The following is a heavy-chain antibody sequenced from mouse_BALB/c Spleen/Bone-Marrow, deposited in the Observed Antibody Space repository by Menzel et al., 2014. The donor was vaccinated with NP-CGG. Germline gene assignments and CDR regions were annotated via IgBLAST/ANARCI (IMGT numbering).Heavy chain of an antibody. V-gene: IGHV4-1*02. Sequence: EVQVVGSGGGLVQPGGSLKLSCAASGFDFSRYRMSWVRQAPGKGLEWIGEINPDSSTINYTPSLKDKFIISRDNAKNTLALQMSRVRSEDAGLYYCARCGYYGFLHYWGQGTTLTVSS. J-gene: IGHJ2*01. D-gene: IGHD1-1*01. CDR3: ARCGYYGFLHY. CDR2: INPDSSTI. CDR1: GFDFSRYR.